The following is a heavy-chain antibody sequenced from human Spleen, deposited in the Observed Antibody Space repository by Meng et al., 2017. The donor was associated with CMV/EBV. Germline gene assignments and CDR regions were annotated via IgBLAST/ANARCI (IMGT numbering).Heavy chain of an antibody. Sequence: ASVNVSCKASGYTFTGYYMHWVRQARGQGLEWMGWINPNSGGTNYAQKFQGRVTMTRDTSISTAYMELSRLRSDDTAVYYCARTMGYCSSTSCYSGWFDPWGQGTLVTVSS. CDR3: ARTMGYCSSTSCYSGWFDP. CDR2: INPNSGGT. D-gene: IGHD2-2*01. CDR1: GYTFTGYY. V-gene: IGHV1-2*02. J-gene: IGHJ5*02.